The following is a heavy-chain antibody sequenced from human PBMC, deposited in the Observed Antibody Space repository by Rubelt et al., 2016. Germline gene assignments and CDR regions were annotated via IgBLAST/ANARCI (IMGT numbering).Heavy chain of an antibody. CDR1: GGSISSNNW. D-gene: IGHD6-6*01. CDR2: ITHSGSP. V-gene: IGHV4-4*02. CDR3: GLAPPSHGRRYGMDV. J-gene: IGHJ6*02. Sequence: QVQLHQWGAGLLKPSGTLSLTCGVSGGSISSNNWWGWVRQPPGTGLEWIGEITHSGSPYYNSSLQSRVSISVDTSKTQFSLRLGSMTAADTAVYDCGLAPPSHGRRYGMDVWGQGTTVTVSS.